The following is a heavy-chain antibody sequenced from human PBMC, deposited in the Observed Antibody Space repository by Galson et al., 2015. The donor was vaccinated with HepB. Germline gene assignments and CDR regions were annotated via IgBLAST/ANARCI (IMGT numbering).Heavy chain of an antibody. J-gene: IGHJ4*02. V-gene: IGHV3-7*01. D-gene: IGHD3-10*01. CDR3: VTGRGAY. CDR1: GFTFNIYW. CDR2: IKQDGSEK. Sequence: SLRLSCAASGFTFNIYWVNWVRQAPGKGLECVASIKQDGSEKYYVDSVKGRFTISRDNAKNSLYLQMNSLRAEDTAVYYCVTGRGAYWGQGALVTVSS.